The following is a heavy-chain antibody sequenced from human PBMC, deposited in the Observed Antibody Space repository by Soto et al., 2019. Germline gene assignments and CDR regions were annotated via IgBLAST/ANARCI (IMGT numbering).Heavy chain of an antibody. V-gene: IGHV1-69*06. CDR1: GGTFSSYA. D-gene: IGHD5-18*01. Sequence: QVQLVQSGAEVKKPGSSVKVSCKASGGTFSSYAISWVRQAPGQGLEWMGGIIPIFGTANYAQKFQGRVTMTADKSTSTAYMELSGLRSEDTAVYYCPSPNRPDTAMVPGEYYYYNGMDVWGQGTTVTVPS. CDR2: IIPIFGTA. CDR3: PSPNRPDTAMVPGEYYYYNGMDV. J-gene: IGHJ6*02.